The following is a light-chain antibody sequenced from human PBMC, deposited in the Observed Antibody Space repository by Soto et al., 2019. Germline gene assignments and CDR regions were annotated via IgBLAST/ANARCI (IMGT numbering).Light chain of an antibody. V-gene: IGLV1-51*01. Sequence: QSVLTQPPSLSAAPGQKVTISCSGTRSNVGNNYVSWYQQLPGTAPKLLIYDNSERPSGIPDRFFGSKSGASAILGIIGLQTGDEADYYCGTWDSSLSAVVFGGGTKLTVL. CDR1: RSNVGNNY. CDR3: GTWDSSLSAVV. J-gene: IGLJ2*01. CDR2: DNS.